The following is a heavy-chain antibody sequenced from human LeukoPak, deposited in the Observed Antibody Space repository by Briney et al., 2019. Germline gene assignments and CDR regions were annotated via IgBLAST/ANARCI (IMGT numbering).Heavy chain of an antibody. D-gene: IGHD5-18*01. CDR2: INPNSGRT. J-gene: IGHJ4*02. Sequence: ASVKVSCKASGYTFTGYYMHWVRQAPGQGLEWMGWINPNSGRTNYAQKFQGRVTMTRDTSISTAYMELSRLRSDDTAVYYCAREGIQLVAFDYWGQGTLVTVSS. CDR3: AREGIQLVAFDY. V-gene: IGHV1-2*02. CDR1: GYTFTGYY.